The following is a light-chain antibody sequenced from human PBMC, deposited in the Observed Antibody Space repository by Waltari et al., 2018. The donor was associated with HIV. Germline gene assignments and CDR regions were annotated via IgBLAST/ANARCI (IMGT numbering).Light chain of an antibody. CDR2: HVS. J-gene: IGLJ1*01. Sequence: QSALTQPASVSGSPGQSLTISCTGTSSDVGRYNYVSWYQQHPGKAPKLMIFHVSNRPSGVSTRFSGSKSGNTASLTISALQAEDEADYYCSSYTSDSTYVFGTGTQVTLL. CDR1: SSDVGRYNY. V-gene: IGLV2-14*03. CDR3: SSYTSDSTYV.